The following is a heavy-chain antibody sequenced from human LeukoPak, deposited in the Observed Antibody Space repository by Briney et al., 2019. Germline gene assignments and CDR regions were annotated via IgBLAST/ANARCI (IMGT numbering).Heavy chain of an antibody. J-gene: IGHJ6*03. V-gene: IGHV3-30*04. D-gene: IGHD1-26*01. CDR2: ISYDGSNK. Sequence: PGGSLRLCCAASGFTFSSYAMSWVRQAPGKGLEWVAVISYDGSNKYYADSVKGRFTISRDNSKNTLYLQMNSLRAEDTAVYYCARDAGLLDQPYYYYMDVWGKGTTVTVSS. CDR1: GFTFSSYA. CDR3: ARDAGLLDQPYYYYMDV.